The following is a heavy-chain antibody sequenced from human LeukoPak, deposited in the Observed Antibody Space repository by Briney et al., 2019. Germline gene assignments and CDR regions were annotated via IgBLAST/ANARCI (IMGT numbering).Heavy chain of an antibody. CDR2: ISSDGSST. Sequence: GGSLRLSCAASGFTFSKYWMHWVRQAPGEGLVWVSRISSDGSSTTYADSVKGRFTISRDNAKNTLYLQMNSLRAEDTAIYYCGRGFALVPAGIPDYWGQGILVTVS. D-gene: IGHD2-2*01. CDR1: GFTFSKYW. J-gene: IGHJ4*02. CDR3: GRGFALVPAGIPDY. V-gene: IGHV3-74*01.